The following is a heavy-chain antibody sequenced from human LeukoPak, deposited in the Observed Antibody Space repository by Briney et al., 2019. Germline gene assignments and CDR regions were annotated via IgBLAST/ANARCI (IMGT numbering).Heavy chain of an antibody. J-gene: IGHJ4*02. CDR1: GYTFTGYY. D-gene: IGHD5-18*01. CDR3: RADVDTAMDNDY. CDR2: INPNSGGT. Sequence: GASVKVSYKASGYTFTGYYMHWVRQAPGQGLEWMGWINPNSGGTNYAQKFQGRVTMTRDTSISTAYMELSRLRSDDTAVYYCRADVDTAMDNDYWGQGTLVTVSS. V-gene: IGHV1-2*02.